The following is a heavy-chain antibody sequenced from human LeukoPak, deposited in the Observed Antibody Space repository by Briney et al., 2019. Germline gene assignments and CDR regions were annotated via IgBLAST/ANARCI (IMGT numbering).Heavy chain of an antibody. D-gene: IGHD5-24*01. V-gene: IGHV4-59*01. CDR1: GGSITTNY. Sequence: SETLSLTCTVSGGSITTNYWSWVRQPPGKGLEWIGYIYHSGSTNYNYYFKSRVTISLDTSKNQVSLKLNSVTAADTAVYFCARGDFHYWGQGAPVTVSS. J-gene: IGHJ4*02. CDR3: ARGDFHY. CDR2: IYHSGST.